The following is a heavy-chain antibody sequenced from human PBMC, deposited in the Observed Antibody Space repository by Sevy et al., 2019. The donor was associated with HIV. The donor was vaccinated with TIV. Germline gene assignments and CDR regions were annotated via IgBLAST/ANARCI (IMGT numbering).Heavy chain of an antibody. Sequence: GGSLRLSCSASGFAVSINYMTWVRQAPGKGLEWVSVIYSDGTTHHGDSVKGRFTISRDNSENTLYFQMNSLRVEDTAVYYCARGKGGYGYGLNYWGQRTLVTVSS. J-gene: IGHJ4*02. CDR3: ARGKGGYGYGLNY. CDR1: GFAVSINY. D-gene: IGHD5-18*01. V-gene: IGHV3-66*01. CDR2: IYSDGTT.